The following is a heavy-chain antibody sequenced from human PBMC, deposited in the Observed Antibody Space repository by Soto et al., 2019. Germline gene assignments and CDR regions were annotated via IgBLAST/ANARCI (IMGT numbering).Heavy chain of an antibody. CDR1: GVSISSGDYY. J-gene: IGHJ6*02. CDR2: IYYSGST. V-gene: IGHV4-30-4*01. Sequence: PXETLSLTCPVSGVSISSGDYYWSWIRQPPGKGLEWIGYIYYSGSTYYNPSLKSRVTISVDTSKNQFSLKLSSVTAEDTAVYYCARGDRTSSTYYYGMDVWGQGNTVTV. D-gene: IGHD2-15*01. CDR3: ARGDRTSSTYYYGMDV.